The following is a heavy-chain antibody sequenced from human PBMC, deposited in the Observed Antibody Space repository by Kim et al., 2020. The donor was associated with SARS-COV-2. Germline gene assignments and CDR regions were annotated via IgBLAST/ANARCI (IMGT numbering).Heavy chain of an antibody. J-gene: IGHJ5*02. CDR2: IYYSGST. CDR1: GGSISSSSYY. CDR3: ASHIAVAGTWGGWFDP. Sequence: SETLSLTCTXSGGSISSSSYYWGWIRQPPGKGLEWIGSIYYSGSTYYNPSLKSRVTISVDTSKNQFSLKLSSVTAADTAVYYCASHIAVAGTWGGWFDPWGQGTLVTVSS. D-gene: IGHD6-19*01. V-gene: IGHV4-39*07.